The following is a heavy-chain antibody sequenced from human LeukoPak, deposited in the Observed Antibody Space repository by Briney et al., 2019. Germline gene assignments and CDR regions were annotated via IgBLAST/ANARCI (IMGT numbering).Heavy chain of an antibody. J-gene: IGHJ4*02. CDR1: GFTFSSDE. CDR3: ARGYDSWDS. CDR2: INTDGATI. Sequence: GGSLRLSCAASGFTFSSDEMNWVRQAPGKGLQWISYINTDGATIYYADSVKGRFTISRDNGKNSLYLQMNSLRAEDTAVYYCARGYDSWDSWGQGTLVTVSS. D-gene: IGHD3-16*01. V-gene: IGHV3-48*03.